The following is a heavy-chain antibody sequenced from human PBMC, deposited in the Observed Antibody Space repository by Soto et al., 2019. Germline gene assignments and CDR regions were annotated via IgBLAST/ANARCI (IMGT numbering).Heavy chain of an antibody. CDR3: ARGPPLWFGELLLDY. CDR2: INSDGSST. CDR1: GFTFSSYW. D-gene: IGHD3-10*01. J-gene: IGHJ4*02. Sequence: EVQLVESGGGLVQPGGSLRLSCAASGFTFSSYWMHWVRQAPGKGLVWVSRINSDGSSTSYADSVKGRFTISRDNAKNTLYLHMHSLRDEDTAVYYCARGPPLWFGELLLDYWGQGTLVTVSS. V-gene: IGHV3-74*01.